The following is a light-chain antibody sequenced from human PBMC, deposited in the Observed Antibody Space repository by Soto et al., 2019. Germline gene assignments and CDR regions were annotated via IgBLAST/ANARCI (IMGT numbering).Light chain of an antibody. V-gene: IGLV4-60*02. CDR3: ETWDSNIHWV. Sequence: QLVLTQSSSASASLGSSVKLTCTLSSGHSSYSIAWHQQQPGKATRYLMKLEGSGSYTKGSGVPDRFSGSSSGADRYLTISNLQFEDDADYYCETWDSNIHWVFGGGTKVTVL. CDR1: SGHSSYS. CDR2: LEGSGSY. J-gene: IGLJ3*02.